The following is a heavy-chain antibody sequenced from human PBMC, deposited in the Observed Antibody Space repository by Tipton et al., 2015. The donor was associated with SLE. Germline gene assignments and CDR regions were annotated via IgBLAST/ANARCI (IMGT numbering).Heavy chain of an antibody. CDR1: GGSFSGYY. D-gene: IGHD6-13*01. Sequence: LSLTCAVYGGSFSGYYWSWVRQAPGKGLEWVSYISSSGSTIYYADSVKGRFTISRDNAKNSLYLQMNSLRAEDTAVYYCARPHYSSSWYGWFDPWGQGTLVTVSS. V-gene: IGHV3-11*04. CDR2: ISSSGSTI. J-gene: IGHJ5*02. CDR3: ARPHYSSSWYGWFDP.